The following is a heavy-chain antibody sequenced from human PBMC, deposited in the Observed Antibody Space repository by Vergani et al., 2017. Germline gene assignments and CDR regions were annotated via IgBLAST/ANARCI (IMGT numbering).Heavy chain of an antibody. CDR1: GFTFIMHA. V-gene: IGHV3-23*01. Sequence: EVQLLESGGDLVQPGGSLRLSCAASGFTFIMHAMSWVRQAPGKGLEWVSTLSASDRRTHYADYVKGRFTISRDNSKNTLFLHMNSLRPEDTAVYYCAKVGRSEVAGTFGAFDICGQGTMVTVSS. CDR2: LSASDRRT. D-gene: IGHD6-19*01. CDR3: AKVGRSEVAGTFGAFDI. J-gene: IGHJ3*02.